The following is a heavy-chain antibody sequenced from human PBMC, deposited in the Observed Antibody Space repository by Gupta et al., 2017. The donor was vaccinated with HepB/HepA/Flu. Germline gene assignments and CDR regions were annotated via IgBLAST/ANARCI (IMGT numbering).Heavy chain of an antibody. J-gene: IGHJ6*03. D-gene: IGHD2-2*01. Sequence: QVQLQESGPGLVKPSETLSLTCTVSGGSISSYYWSWIRQPAGKGLEWIGRIYTSGSTNYNPSLKSRVTMSVDTSKNQFSLKLSSVTAADTAVYYCARDVMSCSSTSCPHYYYYYMDVWGKGTTVTVSS. CDR2: IYTSGST. CDR1: GGSISSYY. CDR3: ARDVMSCSSTSCPHYYYYYMDV. V-gene: IGHV4-4*07.